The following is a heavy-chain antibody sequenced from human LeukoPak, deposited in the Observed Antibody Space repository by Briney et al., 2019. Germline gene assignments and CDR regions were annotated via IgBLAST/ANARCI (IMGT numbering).Heavy chain of an antibody. CDR3: AREIFGARAFEY. V-gene: IGHV4-59*02. Sequence: PSETLSLTCTVYGGSVSTDYWTWIRQPPGKGLEWVGYLFSNGNTEYSPSLKSRATISVDTSKNQCSLKLSSVTAADTALYFCAREIFGARAFEYWGQGILVTVSS. J-gene: IGHJ4*02. CDR2: LFSNGNT. D-gene: IGHD3-3*01. CDR1: GGSVSTDY.